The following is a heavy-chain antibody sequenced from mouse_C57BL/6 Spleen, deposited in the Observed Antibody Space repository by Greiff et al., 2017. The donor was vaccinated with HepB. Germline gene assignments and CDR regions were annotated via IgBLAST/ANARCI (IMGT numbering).Heavy chain of an antibody. Sequence: QVQLQQPGPELVKPGASVKLSCKASGYTFTSYWMHWVKQRPGQGLEWIGNINPSNGGTNYNEKFKSKATLTVDKSSSTAYMQLSSLTSEDSAVYYCAISVYDYDGFAYWGQGTLVTVSA. CDR2: INPSNGGT. CDR1: GYTFTSYW. D-gene: IGHD2-4*01. CDR3: AISVYDYDGFAY. V-gene: IGHV1-53*01. J-gene: IGHJ3*01.